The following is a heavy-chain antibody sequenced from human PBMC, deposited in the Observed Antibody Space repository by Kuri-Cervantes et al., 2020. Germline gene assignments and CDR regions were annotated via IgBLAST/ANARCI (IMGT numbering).Heavy chain of an antibody. CDR3: ASDSPYGSGSY. Sequence: GGSLRLSCTASGFTFSSYWMTWVRRAPGKGLEWVANINQDGNTKQYVASVRGRFTISRDNARNSLYLQMNSLRAEDTAVYYCASDSPYGSGSYWGQGILVTVSS. CDR1: GFTFSSYW. D-gene: IGHD3-10*01. CDR2: INQDGNTK. J-gene: IGHJ4*02. V-gene: IGHV3-7*01.